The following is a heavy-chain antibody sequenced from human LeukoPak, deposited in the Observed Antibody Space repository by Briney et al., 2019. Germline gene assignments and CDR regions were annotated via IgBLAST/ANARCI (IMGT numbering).Heavy chain of an antibody. J-gene: IGHJ4*02. CDR3: ARLVGNYASGKFDS. CDR1: GFTFSSYT. V-gene: IGHV3-21*01. Sequence: GESLKISCAASGFTFSSYTMTWVRQAPGKGLGWVSSISSNSNYSLYERSLKGRFTVPRGDYSLYLQMHSLRAEDTAVYYCARLVGNYASGKFDSWGQGTLVTVSS. CDR2: ISSNSNYS. D-gene: IGHD3-10*01.